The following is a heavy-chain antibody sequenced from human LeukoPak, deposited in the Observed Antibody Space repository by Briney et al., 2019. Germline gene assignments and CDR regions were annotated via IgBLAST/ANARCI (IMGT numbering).Heavy chain of an antibody. D-gene: IGHD6-13*01. CDR1: GWSFSGYY. J-gene: IGHJ1*01. CDR2: INHSGSA. V-gene: IGHV4-34*01. CDR3: TKGRGIAAAGKPTGYFQH. Sequence: PSETLSLTCAVYGWSFSGYYWSWIRQPPGKGLEWIGEINHSGSANYNPSLKSRVTISVDTSKNQFSLKLSSVTAADTAVYYCTKGRGIAAAGKPTGYFQHWGQGTLVTVSS.